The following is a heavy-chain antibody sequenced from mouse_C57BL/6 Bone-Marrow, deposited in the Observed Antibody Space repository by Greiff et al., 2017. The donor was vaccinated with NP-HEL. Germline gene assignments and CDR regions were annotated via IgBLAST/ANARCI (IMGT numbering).Heavy chain of an antibody. D-gene: IGHD1-1*01. V-gene: IGHV1-26*01. Sequence: EVQLQQSGPELVKPGASVKICCKASGYTFTDYYMNWVKQSHGKSLEWIGDINPNNGGTSYNQKFKGKATLTVDKSSSTAYMELRSLTSEDSAVYYCASSYYYGSSPHWYFDVWGTGTTVTVSS. J-gene: IGHJ1*03. CDR2: INPNNGGT. CDR1: GYTFTDYY. CDR3: ASSYYYGSSPHWYFDV.